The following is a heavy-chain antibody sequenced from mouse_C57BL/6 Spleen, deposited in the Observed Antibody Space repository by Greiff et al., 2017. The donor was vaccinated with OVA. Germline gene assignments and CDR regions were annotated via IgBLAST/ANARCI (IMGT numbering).Heavy chain of an antibody. CDR1: GYTFTDYY. J-gene: IGHJ4*01. CDR3: ATTGHYYAMDY. V-gene: IGHV1-26*01. Sequence: EVKLQQSGPELVKPGASVKISCKASGYTFTDYYMNWVKQSHGKSLEWIGDINPNNGGTSYNQKFKGKATLTVDKSSSTAYMELRSLTSEDSAVYYCATTGHYYAMDYWGQGTSVTVSS. D-gene: IGHD3-3*01. CDR2: INPNNGGT.